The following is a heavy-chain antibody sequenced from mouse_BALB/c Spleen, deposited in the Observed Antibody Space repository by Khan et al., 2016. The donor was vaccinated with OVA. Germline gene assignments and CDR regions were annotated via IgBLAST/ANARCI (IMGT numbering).Heavy chain of an antibody. CDR3: WILL. Sequence: EVKLEESGGGLVQPGGSMKLSCVASGFTFSNYWMNWVRQSPEKGLEWVAEIRLKSDDYVTNYAESVKGRFTISSDDSKSSVYLQMNNLRAEDTGIYYCWILLWGQGTTLTVSS. J-gene: IGHJ2*01. CDR2: IRLKSDDYVT. V-gene: IGHV6-6*02. CDR1: GFTFSNYW.